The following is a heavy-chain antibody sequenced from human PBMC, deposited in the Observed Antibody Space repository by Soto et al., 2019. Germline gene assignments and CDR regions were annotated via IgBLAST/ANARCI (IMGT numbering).Heavy chain of an antibody. V-gene: IGHV1-46*01. J-gene: IGHJ6*02. Sequence: GASVKVSCKASGYTLTIYYLHCVLQAPVQGPEWMGIINPSGGITNDAQKFQDRVTMTSDTSTSTVYMELSSLRSEDTAVYYCARGISTTRYYYYYGMDVWGQGTTVTVSS. CDR2: INPSGGIT. D-gene: IGHD2-2*01. CDR3: ARGISTTRYYYYYGMDV. CDR1: GYTLTIYY.